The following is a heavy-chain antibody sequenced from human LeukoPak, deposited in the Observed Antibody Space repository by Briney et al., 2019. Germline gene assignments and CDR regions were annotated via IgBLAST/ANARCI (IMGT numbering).Heavy chain of an antibody. J-gene: IGHJ4*02. V-gene: IGHV4-34*01. CDR3: ARDRQTAMVRGHTKQVVVTPFDY. D-gene: IGHD5-18*01. Sequence: PSETLSLTCAVYGGSFSGYYWSWIRQPPRKGLEWIGEINHSGSTNYNPSLKSRVTISVDTSKNQFSLKLSSVTAADTAVYYCARDRQTAMVRGHTKQVVVTPFDYWGQGTLVTVSS. CDR2: INHSGST. CDR1: GGSFSGYY.